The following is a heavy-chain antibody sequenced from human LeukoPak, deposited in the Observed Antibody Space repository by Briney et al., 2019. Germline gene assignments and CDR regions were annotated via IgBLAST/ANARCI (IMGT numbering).Heavy chain of an antibody. D-gene: IGHD3-22*01. CDR2: IYYSGST. CDR3: AREPTSNYYDSSGLD. Sequence: SETLSLTCTVSGGSISSSSYYWGWIRQPPGKGLEWIESIYYSGSTYYNPSLKSRVTISVDTSKNQFSLKLSPVTAADTAVYYCAREPTSNYYDSSGLDWGQGTLVTVSS. V-gene: IGHV4-39*07. CDR1: GGSISSSSYY. J-gene: IGHJ4*02.